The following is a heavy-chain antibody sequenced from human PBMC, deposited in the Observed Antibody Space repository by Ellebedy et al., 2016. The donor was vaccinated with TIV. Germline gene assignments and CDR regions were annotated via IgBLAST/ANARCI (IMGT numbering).Heavy chain of an antibody. CDR2: IYYSGST. CDR1: GGSISSGGYY. D-gene: IGHD1-20*01. Sequence: SETLSLXCTVSGGSISSGGYYWSWIRQHPGKGLEWIGYIYYSGSTYYNPSLKSRVTISVDTSKNQFSLKLSSVTAADTAVYYCARVSLTGAHGIDYWGQGTLVTVSS. V-gene: IGHV4-31*03. J-gene: IGHJ4*02. CDR3: ARVSLTGAHGIDY.